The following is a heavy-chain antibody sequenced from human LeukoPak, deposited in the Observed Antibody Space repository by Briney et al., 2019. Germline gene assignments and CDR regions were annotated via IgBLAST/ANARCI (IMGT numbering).Heavy chain of an antibody. J-gene: IGHJ3*02. CDR2: INEDGSVK. V-gene: IGHV3-7*01. CDR1: GFTFSNYW. Sequence: PGGSLRLSCAVSGFTFSNYWMTWVRQTPGQVLEWVANINEDGSVKYYLDSGKGRFTISRDNAKNSLYLQMNTLRADDTAVYYCARDFSPGEAGRYYYDAFDIWGQGTMVTVSS. D-gene: IGHD3-22*01. CDR3: ARDFSPGEAGRYYYDAFDI.